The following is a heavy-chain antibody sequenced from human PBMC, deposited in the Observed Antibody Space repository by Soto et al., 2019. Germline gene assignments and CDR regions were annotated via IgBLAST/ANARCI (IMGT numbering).Heavy chain of an antibody. CDR1: GGSINTGGYY. J-gene: IGHJ5*02. CDR2: INHSGST. CDR3: ARITIFGVARP. Sequence: SETLSLTCTVPGGSINTGGYYWTWIRQHAGKGLEWFGEINHSGSTNYNPSLKSRVTISVDTSKNQFSLKLSSVTAADTAVYYCARITIFGVARPWGQGTLVTVSS. D-gene: IGHD3-3*01. V-gene: IGHV4-34*01.